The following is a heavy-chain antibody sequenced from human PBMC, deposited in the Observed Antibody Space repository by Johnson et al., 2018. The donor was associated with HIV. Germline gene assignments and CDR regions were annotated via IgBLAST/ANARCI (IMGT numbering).Heavy chain of an antibody. CDR3: ARGRCYGAVAFEI. CDR2: IRYDGSNK. D-gene: IGHD2-8*01. J-gene: IGHJ3*02. V-gene: IGHV3-30*02. Sequence: VESGGGLVQPGGSLRLSCAASGLTFSSYGMHWVRQAPGKGLEWVAFIRYDGSNKYYADSVKGRFTISRDNSKNTLYLQMYSLRAEDTAEYYCARGRCYGAVAFEIWGQGTMDTVSS. CDR1: GLTFSSYG.